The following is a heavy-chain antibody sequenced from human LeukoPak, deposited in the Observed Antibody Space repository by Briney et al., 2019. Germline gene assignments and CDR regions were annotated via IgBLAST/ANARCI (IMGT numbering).Heavy chain of an antibody. J-gene: IGHJ6*03. V-gene: IGHV3-20*04. CDR3: ARIGSGAAAIYYYYYYYMDV. Sequence: RSGGSLRLSCAASGFTFDDYGMSWVRQAPGKGLEWVSGINWNGGSTGYADSVKGRFTISRDNAKNSLYLQMNSLRAEDTALYYCARIGSGAAAIYYYYYYYMDVWGKGTTVTISS. CDR1: GFTFDDYG. CDR2: INWNGGST. D-gene: IGHD2-2*02.